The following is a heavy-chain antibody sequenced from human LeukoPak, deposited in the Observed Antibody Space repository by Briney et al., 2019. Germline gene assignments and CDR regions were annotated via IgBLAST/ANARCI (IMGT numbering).Heavy chain of an antibody. Sequence: GGSLRLSCAASGFTFSSYWMHWVRQAPGKGLVWVSRINSDGSSTSYADSVKGRFTISRDNAKNTLYLQMNSLRAEDTAVYYCAKELSGWAAAIYFDYWGQGTLVTVSS. D-gene: IGHD2-2*01. CDR3: AKELSGWAAAIYFDY. J-gene: IGHJ4*02. V-gene: IGHV3-74*01. CDR2: INSDGSST. CDR1: GFTFSSYW.